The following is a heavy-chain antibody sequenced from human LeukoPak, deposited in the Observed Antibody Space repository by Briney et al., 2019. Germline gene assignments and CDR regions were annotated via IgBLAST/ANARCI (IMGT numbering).Heavy chain of an antibody. D-gene: IGHD5-12*01. J-gene: IGHJ4*02. CDR2: VSESGDST. Sequence: GSLRLSCAASGITFSRFAMSWVRQAPGKGLEWVSVVSESGDSTHYAESVKGRFTISRDNSKNTLYLEMNRLRADDTAVYYCAKDTAQGYTFGTIEQDYWGQGTLVTVAS. CDR3: AKDTAQGYTFGTIEQDY. V-gene: IGHV3-23*01. CDR1: GITFSRFA.